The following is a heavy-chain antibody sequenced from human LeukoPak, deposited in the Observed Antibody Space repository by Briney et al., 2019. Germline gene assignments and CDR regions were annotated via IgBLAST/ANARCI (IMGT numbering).Heavy chain of an antibody. V-gene: IGHV1-2*04. D-gene: IGHD3-9*01. CDR2: INPNSGGT. CDR3: ARAGDLRYSDTGLTG. Sequence: ASVKVSCKASGYTFTGCYMHWVRQAPGQGLEWMGWINPNSGGTNYAQKFQGWVTMTRDTSISTAYMELSRLRSDDTAVYYCARAGDLRYSDTGLTGWGQGTLVTVSS. CDR1: GYTFTGCY. J-gene: IGHJ4*02.